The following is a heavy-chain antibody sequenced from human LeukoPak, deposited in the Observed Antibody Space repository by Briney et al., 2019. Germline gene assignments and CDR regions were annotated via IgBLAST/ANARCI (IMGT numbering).Heavy chain of an antibody. J-gene: IGHJ4*02. CDR1: GVSISSGDYY. CDR2: IYYSGST. CDR3: ARVGYGDYRLFDY. V-gene: IGHV4-30-4*01. D-gene: IGHD4-17*01. Sequence: SETLSLTCTVSGVSISSGDYYWSWIRQPPGKGLEWIGYIYYSGSTYYNPSLKSRVTISVDTSKNQFSLKLSSVTAADTAVYYCARVGYGDYRLFDYWGQGTLSPSPQ.